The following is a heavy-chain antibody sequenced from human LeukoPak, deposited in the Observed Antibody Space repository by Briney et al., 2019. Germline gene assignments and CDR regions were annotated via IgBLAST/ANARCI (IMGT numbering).Heavy chain of an antibody. Sequence: GASVKVSCKASGYTFTSYAMHWVRQAPGQRLEWMGWINAGNGNTKYSQKFQGRVTITRDTSASTAYMELSSLRSEDTAVYYCARDVPKVRGVIINGMDVWGKGTTVTVSS. V-gene: IGHV1-3*01. CDR3: ARDVPKVRGVIINGMDV. D-gene: IGHD3-10*01. J-gene: IGHJ6*04. CDR2: INAGNGNT. CDR1: GYTFTSYA.